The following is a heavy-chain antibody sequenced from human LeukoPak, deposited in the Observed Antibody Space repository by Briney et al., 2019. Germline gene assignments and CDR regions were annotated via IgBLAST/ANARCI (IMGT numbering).Heavy chain of an antibody. V-gene: IGHV3-43*02. Sequence: PGGSLRLSCAASGFTFSSYAMNWVRQAPGKGLEWVSLISGDGGSTYYADSVKGRFTISRDNSKNSLYLQMNSLRTEDTALYYCAKDKDYVWGSYPFNWGQGTLVTVSS. J-gene: IGHJ4*02. CDR3: AKDKDYVWGSYPFN. CDR2: ISGDGGST. D-gene: IGHD3-16*02. CDR1: GFTFSSYA.